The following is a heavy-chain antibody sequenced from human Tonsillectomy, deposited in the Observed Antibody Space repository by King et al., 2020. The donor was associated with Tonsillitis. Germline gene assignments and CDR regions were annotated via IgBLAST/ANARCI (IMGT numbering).Heavy chain of an antibody. D-gene: IGHD3-22*01. Sequence: AQLVESGGGLLQPGGSLRLSCAASGFSFSYYAMNWVRQAPGKGLEWVSAISGSGDSTYYAGSVKGRFTISRDKSKNTLYLQMNSLRAEDTAVYYCAKPYDSSGYYYLYYFDSWGQGTLVTVSS. J-gene: IGHJ4*02. V-gene: IGHV3-23*04. CDR1: GFSFSYYA. CDR2: ISGSGDST. CDR3: AKPYDSSGYYYLYYFDS.